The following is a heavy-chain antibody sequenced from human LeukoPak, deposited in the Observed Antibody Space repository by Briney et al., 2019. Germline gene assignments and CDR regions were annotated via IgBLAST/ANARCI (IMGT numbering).Heavy chain of an antibody. CDR3: ATTAPGHSYGPHFDY. Sequence: ASVKVSCKASGYTFTSYAMHWVRQAPGQRLEWMGWINAGNGNTKYSQKFQGRVTITRDTSASTAYMELSSLRSEDTAVYYCATTAPGHSYGPHFDYWGQGTLVTVSS. V-gene: IGHV1-3*01. CDR2: INAGNGNT. CDR1: GYTFTSYA. D-gene: IGHD5-18*01. J-gene: IGHJ4*02.